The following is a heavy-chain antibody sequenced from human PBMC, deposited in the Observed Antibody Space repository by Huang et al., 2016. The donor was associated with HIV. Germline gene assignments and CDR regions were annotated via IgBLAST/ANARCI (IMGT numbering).Heavy chain of an antibody. Sequence: QQQLQQWGAGLLKPSETLSLTCAVYGGSFTNYYWGWIRQPPGKGLEWIGELNTGGSTLQGPFIKSRFIISFDTSKNQVALKLSPVSAADPAVYYWVRGPRYVSADWYARLRNYWFFDLWGRGSLVSVSS. J-gene: IGHJ2*01. CDR1: GGSFTNYY. CDR2: LNTGGST. CDR3: VRGPRYVSADWYARLRNYWFFDL. V-gene: IGHV4-34*01. D-gene: IGHD3-9*01.